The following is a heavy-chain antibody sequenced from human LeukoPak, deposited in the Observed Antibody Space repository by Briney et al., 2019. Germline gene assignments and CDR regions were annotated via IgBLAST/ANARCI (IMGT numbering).Heavy chain of an antibody. V-gene: IGHV4-39*01. CDR3: ARRWINWFDP. D-gene: IGHD1-1*01. CDR2: IYYSGST. J-gene: IGHJ5*02. Sequence: SETLFLTCTVSGGSISSSSYYWGWIRQPPGKGLEWIGSIYYSGSTYYNPSLKSRVTISVDTSKNQFSLKLSSVTAADTAVYYCARRWINWFDPWGQGTLVTVSS. CDR1: GGSISSSSYY.